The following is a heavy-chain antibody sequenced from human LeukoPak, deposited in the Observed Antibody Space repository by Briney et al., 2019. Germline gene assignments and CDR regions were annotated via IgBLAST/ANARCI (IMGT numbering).Heavy chain of an antibody. V-gene: IGHV3-9*01. CDR2: ISRNSDNI. CDR3: AKGDDSSGYYMYYFDY. Sequence: GGSLRLSCAASGFTFDEYGMHWVRQAPGKGLEWVSGISRNSDNIAYADSVKGRFTISRDNAKSSLYLQMNSLRAEDTALYYCAKGDDSSGYYMYYFDYWGQGTLVTVSS. D-gene: IGHD3-22*01. J-gene: IGHJ4*02. CDR1: GFTFDEYG.